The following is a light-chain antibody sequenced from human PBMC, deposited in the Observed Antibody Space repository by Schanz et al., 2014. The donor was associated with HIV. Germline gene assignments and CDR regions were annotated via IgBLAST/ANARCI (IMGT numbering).Light chain of an antibody. CDR3: LSYDISLSSYV. V-gene: IGLV1-40*01. J-gene: IGLJ1*01. CDR2: GNN. Sequence: QSVLTQTPSVSGAPGQRVTISCTGSSSNIGAGYDVHWYQHLPGTSPKLLIYGNNNRPSGVPDRFSGSKSGTSASLAITGVQAEDEADYYCLSYDISLSSYVFGTGTKLTVL. CDR1: SSNIGAGYD.